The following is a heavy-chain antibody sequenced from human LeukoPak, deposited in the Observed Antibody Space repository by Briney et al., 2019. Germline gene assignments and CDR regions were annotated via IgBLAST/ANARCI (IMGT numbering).Heavy chain of an antibody. CDR3: ALAGGVVVVAVYFDY. D-gene: IGHD2-15*01. J-gene: IGHJ4*02. CDR2: ISGSGGST. V-gene: IGHV3-23*01. Sequence: GVSLTLSCAASGFTFSSYAMSWVRPAPGKGLEWVYGISGSGGSTHYADSVKGRFTISRDNSKNTLYLQMNSLRAEDTAVYYCALAGGVVVVAVYFDYWGQGTLVTVSS. CDR1: GFTFSSYA.